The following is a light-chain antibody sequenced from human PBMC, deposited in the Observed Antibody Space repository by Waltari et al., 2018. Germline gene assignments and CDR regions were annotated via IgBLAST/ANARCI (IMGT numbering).Light chain of an antibody. CDR3: QTGGHGTWV. CDR2: VNSDGSN. CDR1: SGHSSNV. J-gene: IGLJ3*02. Sequence: QLVLTQSPSASASLGASVKLTCTLSSGHSSNVIAWHQQQPEKGPRSLMKVNSDGSNSKGDVIPDRFSGSSSGAERYLTISSLQSEDEADYYCQTGGHGTWVFGGGTKLTVL. V-gene: IGLV4-69*01.